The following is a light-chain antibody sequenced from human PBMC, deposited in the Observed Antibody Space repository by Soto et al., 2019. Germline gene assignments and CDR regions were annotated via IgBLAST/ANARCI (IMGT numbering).Light chain of an antibody. Sequence: AIRMTQSPSSFSASTGDRVTITCRASQSIGTYLAWYQQIPGRAPKLLIFAASTLQRGVPSRFSGSGSGTDFTLTISCLQSEDFATYYCQQYYIYPPTFGGGTQVDIK. CDR2: AAS. J-gene: IGKJ4*01. CDR3: QQYYIYPPT. CDR1: QSIGTY. V-gene: IGKV1-8*01.